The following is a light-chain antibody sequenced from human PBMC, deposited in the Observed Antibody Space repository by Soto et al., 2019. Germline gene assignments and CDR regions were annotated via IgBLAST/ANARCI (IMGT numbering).Light chain of an antibody. Sequence: QSVLAQPASVSGSPGQSITISCTGTSSDVGGYIYVSWYQQHPGTAPKLMIYDVTSRPSGVSYRFSGSKSGNTASLTISGLQAEDEADYYCSSYTTSSSYVFGTGTKVTVL. CDR2: DVT. J-gene: IGLJ1*01. V-gene: IGLV2-14*01. CDR1: SSDVGGYIY. CDR3: SSYTTSSSYV.